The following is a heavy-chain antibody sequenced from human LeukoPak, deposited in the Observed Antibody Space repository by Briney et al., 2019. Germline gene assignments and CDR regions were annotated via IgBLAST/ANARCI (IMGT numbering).Heavy chain of an antibody. V-gene: IGHV3-23*01. CDR3: TRKNAGRSPLAL. CDR1: GFTFDNYG. J-gene: IGHJ4*02. Sequence: PGGSLRLACAASGFTFDNYGMSWVCQAPGKGLEWVSGVNTDGGDTAYSDSVKGRCIISRDSSKNTLYLQMSSLRADDTAIYYCTRKNAGRSPLALWGQGTLVTVSS. D-gene: IGHD6-13*01. CDR2: VNTDGGDT.